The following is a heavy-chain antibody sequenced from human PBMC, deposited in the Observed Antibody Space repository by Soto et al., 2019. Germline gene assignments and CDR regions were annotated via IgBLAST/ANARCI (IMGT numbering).Heavy chain of an antibody. D-gene: IGHD3-22*01. CDR1: GFPFITYG. J-gene: IGHJ4*02. V-gene: IGHV3-33*01. Sequence: PWGSLRLSCAASGFPFITYGMHWVRQPPGKGLEWVAVIWYDGSNKYYADSVKGRFTISRDNSKNTLYLQMNSLRAEDTAVYYCARDSSAYRRAIGERYYFDYWGQGTLVTVSS. CDR2: IWYDGSNK. CDR3: ARDSSAYRRAIGERYYFDY.